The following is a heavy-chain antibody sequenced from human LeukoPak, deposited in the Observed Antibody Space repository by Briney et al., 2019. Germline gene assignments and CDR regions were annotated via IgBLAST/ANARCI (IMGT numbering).Heavy chain of an antibody. V-gene: IGHV3-15*01. CDR1: GFTCSNAW. J-gene: IGHJ4*02. D-gene: IGHD5-12*01. CDR3: TTDLGGYDQSDY. Sequence: GGSLRLSCAASGFTCSNAWMSWVRQAPGKGLEWVGRIKSKTDGGTTDYAAPVKGRFTISRDDSKNTLYLQMNSLKTEDTAVYYCTTDLGGYDQSDYWGQGTLVTVSS. CDR2: IKSKTDGGTT.